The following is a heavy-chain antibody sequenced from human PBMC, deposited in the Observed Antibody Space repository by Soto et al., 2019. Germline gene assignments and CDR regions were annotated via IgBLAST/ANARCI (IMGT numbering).Heavy chain of an antibody. CDR2: IYWDDSK. D-gene: IGHD1-26*01. Sequence: QITLKESGPTLVKPTQTLTLTCTFSGFSLTTDRVGVGWIRQPPGEALEWLAVIYWDDSKTYRPSLESRLTITKDTSKNQVALTTTNMDSLNTATYYCAHAYGGRSLYWGQGPLVNVSS. J-gene: IGHJ4*02. CDR3: AHAYGGRSLY. CDR1: GFSLTTDRVG. V-gene: IGHV2-5*02.